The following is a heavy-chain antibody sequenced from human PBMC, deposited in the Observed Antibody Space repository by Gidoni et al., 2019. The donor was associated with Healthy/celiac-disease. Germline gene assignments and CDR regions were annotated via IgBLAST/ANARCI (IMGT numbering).Heavy chain of an antibody. CDR2: FDPEDGET. CDR3: ATDRVVVPAADDAFDI. CDR1: GYTLPELS. Sequence: QVQLVQSGAEVNKPGASVKVSCKVYGYTLPELSMHWVRQAPGKGLEWMGGFDPEDGETIYAQKFQGRVTMTEDTSTDTAYMELSSLRSEDTAVYYCATDRVVVPAADDAFDIWGQGTMVTVSS. D-gene: IGHD2-2*01. V-gene: IGHV1-24*01. J-gene: IGHJ3*02.